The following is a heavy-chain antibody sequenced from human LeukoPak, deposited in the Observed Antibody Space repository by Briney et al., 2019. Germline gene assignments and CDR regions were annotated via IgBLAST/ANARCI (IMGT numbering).Heavy chain of an antibody. Sequence: GGSLRLSCAASGFTFSSYSMNWVRQAPGKGLEWVSSISSSSSYIYYADSVKGRFTISRDNAKNSLYLQMNSLRAEDTAVYYCARYPQRRYCSGGSCYSFDYWGQGTLVTVSS. CDR1: GFTFSSYS. J-gene: IGHJ4*02. D-gene: IGHD2-15*01. CDR2: ISSSSSYI. V-gene: IGHV3-21*01. CDR3: ARYPQRRYCSGGSCYSFDY.